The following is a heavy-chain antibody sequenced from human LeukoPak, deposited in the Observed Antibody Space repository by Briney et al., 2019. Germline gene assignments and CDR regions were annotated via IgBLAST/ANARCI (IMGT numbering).Heavy chain of an antibody. J-gene: IGHJ4*02. D-gene: IGHD3-10*01. Sequence: GGSLRLSCAASGFTFRSYGMTWVRQAPGKGLEWVSAISSSSSYIYYADSVKGRFTISRDNAKNSLYLQMNSLRAEDTAVYYCARGLMVRGVSEYYFDYWGQGTLVTVSS. CDR1: GFTFRSYG. V-gene: IGHV3-21*01. CDR2: ISSSSSYI. CDR3: ARGLMVRGVSEYYFDY.